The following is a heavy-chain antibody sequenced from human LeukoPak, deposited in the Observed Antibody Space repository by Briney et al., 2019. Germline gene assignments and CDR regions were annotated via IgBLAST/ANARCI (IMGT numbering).Heavy chain of an antibody. J-gene: IGHJ4*02. V-gene: IGHV3-21*01. Sequence: GGSLRLSCAASGFTFTSYGMSWVRQAPGKGLEWVSSISSSSYIYYADSVKGRFTISRDNAKNSLYLQMNSLRAEDTAVYYCARGRYYGSGSWDYWGQGTLVTVSS. CDR3: ARGRYYGSGSWDY. CDR1: GFTFTSYG. CDR2: ISSSSYI. D-gene: IGHD3-10*01.